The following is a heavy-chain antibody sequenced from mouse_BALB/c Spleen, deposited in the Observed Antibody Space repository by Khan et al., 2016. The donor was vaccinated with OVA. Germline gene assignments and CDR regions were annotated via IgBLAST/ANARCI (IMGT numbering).Heavy chain of an antibody. CDR3: ARTSYYCFDY. CDR1: GFTFSGFG. J-gene: IGHJ2*01. D-gene: IGHD2-12*01. V-gene: IGHV5-17*02. Sequence: EVELGESGGGLVQTGGSRKLSCAASGFTFSGFGMHWVRQAPEKGLEWVAYISSGSNTIYYADTVKGRFTISRDNPKNTLFLQMTSPRSEDTAMYYCARTSYYCFDYGGQGTTLTVSS. CDR2: ISSGSNTI.